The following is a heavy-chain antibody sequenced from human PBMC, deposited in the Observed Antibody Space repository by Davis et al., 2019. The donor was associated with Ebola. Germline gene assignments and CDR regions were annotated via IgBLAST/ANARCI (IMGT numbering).Heavy chain of an antibody. CDR2: IYYSGST. Sequence: SETLSLTCTVSGGSIRSSSYYWGWIRQPPGKGLEWIGSIYYSGSTYYNPPLKSRVTISVDTSKNQFSLKLSSVTAADTAVYYCARVIPYYYDSSGYYGMNWYFDLWGRGTLVTVSS. D-gene: IGHD3-22*01. J-gene: IGHJ2*01. V-gene: IGHV4-39*01. CDR1: GGSIRSSSYY. CDR3: ARVIPYYYDSSGYYGMNWYFDL.